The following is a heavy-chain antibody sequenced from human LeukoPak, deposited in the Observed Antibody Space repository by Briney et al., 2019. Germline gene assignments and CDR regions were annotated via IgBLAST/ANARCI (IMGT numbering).Heavy chain of an antibody. CDR2: IYPGDSDT. CDR1: GYPFTTYW. D-gene: IGHD6-13*01. CDR3: ARRSSSSSWGHYFDY. J-gene: IGHJ4*02. V-gene: IGHV5-51*01. Sequence: GESLKISCKLSGYPFTTYWIGWVRQMPGKGLEWMGIIYPGDSDTRYSPSFQGQVTISADKSISTAYLQWSSLKASDTAMYYCARRSSSSSWGHYFDYWGQGTLVTVSS.